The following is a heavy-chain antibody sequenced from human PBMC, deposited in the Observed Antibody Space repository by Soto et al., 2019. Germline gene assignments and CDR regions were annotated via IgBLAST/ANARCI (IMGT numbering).Heavy chain of an antibody. V-gene: IGHV3-23*01. CDR2: ISGSGGST. CDR1: VGSLSIYA. Sequence: GALKLSCVASVGSLSIYAMSWVRQAPGKGLEWVSAISGSGGSTYYADSVKGRFTISRDNSKNTLYLQMNSLRAEDTAVYYCAKAHRNIAAPVGWFEPCGQGTLVTVSS. CDR3: AKAHRNIAAPVGWFEP. D-gene: IGHD6-25*01. J-gene: IGHJ5*02.